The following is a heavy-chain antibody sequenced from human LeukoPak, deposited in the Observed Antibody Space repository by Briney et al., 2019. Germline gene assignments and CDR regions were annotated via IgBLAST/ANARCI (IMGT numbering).Heavy chain of an antibody. Sequence: SETLSLTCTVSGGSISSYYWSWIRQPPGKGLEWIGYIYYSGTTNYNPSLQSRVTISVDTSKNQFSLKLSSVTAADTAVYYCAAGQLPNWFDPWGQGTLVTVSS. CDR1: GGSISSYY. J-gene: IGHJ5*02. D-gene: IGHD2-2*01. CDR3: AAGQLPNWFDP. CDR2: IYYSGTT. V-gene: IGHV4-59*01.